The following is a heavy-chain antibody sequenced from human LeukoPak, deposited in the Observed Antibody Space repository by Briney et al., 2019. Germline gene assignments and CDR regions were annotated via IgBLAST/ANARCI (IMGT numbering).Heavy chain of an antibody. J-gene: IGHJ4*02. CDR3: ARDYYGSARNFDY. V-gene: IGHV1-18*01. CDR1: GFIFISYG. CDR2: ISGYSGNT. Sequence: ASVKVSCKASGFIFISYGISWVRQAPGQGLEWMGWISGYSGNTNYAQKLPGRVTMATDTSTSKAYMALRSLRSDDTAVYYCARDYYGSARNFDYWGQGTLVTVSS. D-gene: IGHD3-10*01.